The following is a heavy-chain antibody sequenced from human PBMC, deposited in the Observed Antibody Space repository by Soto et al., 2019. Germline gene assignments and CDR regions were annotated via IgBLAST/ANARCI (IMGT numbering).Heavy chain of an antibody. CDR2: SSDKPQGYST. J-gene: IGHJ4*02. CDR3: VRATYFSDSSGYTRCLDY. D-gene: IGHD3-22*01. Sequence: PGGSLRLSCAGSGFTSSDHYIHWVRQAPGKGLEWVGRSSDKPQGYSTAYAASVKGRFTTSRDESKNSAYLQMNSLKTEDTAVYYCVRATYFSDSSGYTRCLDYWGQGTLVTVSS. V-gene: IGHV3-72*01. CDR1: GFTSSDHY.